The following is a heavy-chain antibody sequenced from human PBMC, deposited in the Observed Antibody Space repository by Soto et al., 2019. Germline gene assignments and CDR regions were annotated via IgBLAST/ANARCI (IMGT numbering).Heavy chain of an antibody. CDR2: ISGSTSGT. D-gene: IGHD3-16*02. V-gene: IGHV3-23*01. J-gene: IGHJ4*02. CDR1: GFAFSSYA. Sequence: EVQLLESGGGLVQPGGSLRLSCAASGFAFSSYAMSWVRQAPGKGLEWVSSISGSTSGTYYADAVKGRFTISRDNSNNTLYLQMTSLRAKDTAVYYCAKDRGCIDPFDYWGKGALVTVSS. CDR3: AKDRGCIDPFDY.